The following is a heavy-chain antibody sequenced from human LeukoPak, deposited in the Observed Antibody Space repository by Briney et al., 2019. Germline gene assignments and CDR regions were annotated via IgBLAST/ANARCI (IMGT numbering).Heavy chain of an antibody. CDR2: IYYSGTT. D-gene: IGHD2-2*01. Sequence: PSETLSLTCTVSGGSISSGDHYWSRIRQPPGKGLEWIGYIYYSGTTYYNPSLMSRVTISVDTSKNQFSLKLSSETAADTAVYYCARVTMQHYFDYWGQGTLVTVSS. J-gene: IGHJ4*02. V-gene: IGHV4-30-4*01. CDR3: ARVTMQHYFDY. CDR1: GGSISSGDHY.